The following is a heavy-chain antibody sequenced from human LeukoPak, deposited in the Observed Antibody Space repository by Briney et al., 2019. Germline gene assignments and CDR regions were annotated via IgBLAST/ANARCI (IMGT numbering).Heavy chain of an antibody. V-gene: IGHV3-21*01. CDR3: ALVGATSWAPFDY. D-gene: IGHD1-26*01. CDR2: ISSSSSYI. Sequence: GGSLTLSCAVSGFTFSRFSMTWVRQAPGKGLEWVSSISSSSSYIYYRDSGKGRFTISRDNAKNSLYLQMHSLRAEDTAVYYCALVGATSWAPFDYWGQGTLVTVSS. CDR1: GFTFSRFS. J-gene: IGHJ4*02.